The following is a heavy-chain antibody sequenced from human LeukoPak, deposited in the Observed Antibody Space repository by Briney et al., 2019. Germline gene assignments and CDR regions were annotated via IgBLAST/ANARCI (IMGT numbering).Heavy chain of an antibody. D-gene: IGHD6-19*01. V-gene: IGHV1-8*01. Sequence: ASVKVSCKASGYTFNSYDINWVRQATGEGLEWMGWMNPNSGSTGYAQKFQGRVTMTRSISITTAYMELSSLRSEDTAVYYCARAKSGWSPLDYWGQGTLVTVSS. J-gene: IGHJ4*02. CDR3: ARAKSGWSPLDY. CDR2: MNPNSGST. CDR1: GYTFNSYD.